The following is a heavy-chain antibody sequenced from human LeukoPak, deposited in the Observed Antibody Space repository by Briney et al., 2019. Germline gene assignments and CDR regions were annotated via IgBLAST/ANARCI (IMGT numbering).Heavy chain of an antibody. D-gene: IGHD3-10*01. Sequence: SETLSLTCTVSGGSISSYYWSWIRQPPGKGLEWIGYIYYSGSTNYNPSLKSRVTISVDTSKNQFSLKLSSVTAADTAVYYCARSGYGSGSYYNRYYMDVWGKRTTVIVS. CDR2: IYYSGST. J-gene: IGHJ6*03. V-gene: IGHV4-59*01. CDR3: ARSGYGSGSYYNRYYMDV. CDR1: GGSISSYY.